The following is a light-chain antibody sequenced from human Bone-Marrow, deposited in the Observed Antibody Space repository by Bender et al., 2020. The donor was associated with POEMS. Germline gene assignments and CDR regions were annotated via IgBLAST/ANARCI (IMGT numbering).Light chain of an antibody. J-gene: IGLJ1*01. CDR1: SNDVGAYNY. Sequence: QSALTQPASVSGSPGQSITISCTGTSNDVGAYNYVSWHQQHPGKAPKVIIYDVSNRPSGVSNRFSGSKSGNTASLTIAGLQAEDEADYYCASYTAGSKVFGTGTKVTVV. CDR2: DVS. V-gene: IGLV2-14*01. CDR3: ASYTAGSKV.